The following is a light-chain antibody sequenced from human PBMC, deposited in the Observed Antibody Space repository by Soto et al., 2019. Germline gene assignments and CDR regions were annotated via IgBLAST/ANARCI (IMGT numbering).Light chain of an antibody. V-gene: IGLV1-51*02. CDR3: GTWDSSLVWV. CDR2: ENN. J-gene: IGLJ3*02. CDR1: SSNIGNNY. Sequence: QSVLTQPPSVSAAPGQKVTISCSGSSSNIGNNYVSWYQQLPGTAPKLLIYENNKRPSGIPDRFSGSKSGTSATLGITGLETGDEDDYYCGTWDSSLVWVFGGGTKLTVL.